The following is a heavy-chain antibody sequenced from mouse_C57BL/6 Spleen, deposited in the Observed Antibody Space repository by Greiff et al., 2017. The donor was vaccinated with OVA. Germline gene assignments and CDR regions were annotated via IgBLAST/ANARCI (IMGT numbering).Heavy chain of an antibody. V-gene: IGHV5-16*01. CDR1: GFTFSDYY. CDR2: INYDGSST. CDR3: ARGRDYFDD. J-gene: IGHJ2*01. Sequence: DVKLVESEGGLVQPGSSMKLSCTASGFTFSDYYMAWVRQVPEKGLEWVANINYDGSSTYYLDSLKSRFIISRDNAKNILYLQMSSLKSEDTATYYCARGRDYFDDWGQGTTLTVSS.